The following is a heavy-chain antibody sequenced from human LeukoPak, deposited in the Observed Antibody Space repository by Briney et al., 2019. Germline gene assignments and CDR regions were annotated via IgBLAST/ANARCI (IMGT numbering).Heavy chain of an antibody. CDR1: GYTFTGYY. V-gene: IGHV1-2*04. CDR3: ARELAAVTFDY. D-gene: IGHD4-17*01. J-gene: IGHJ4*02. Sequence: ASVKVSCKASGYTFTGYYMHWVRQAPGQGLEWMGWVNLNNDDTNYAQKFQGWVTMTRDTSISTAYMELSRLRSDDTAVYYCARELAAVTFDYWGQGTLVTVSS. CDR2: VNLNNDDT.